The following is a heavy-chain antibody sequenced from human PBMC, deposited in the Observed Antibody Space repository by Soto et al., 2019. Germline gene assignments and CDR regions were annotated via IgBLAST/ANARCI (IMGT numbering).Heavy chain of an antibody. CDR1: GFTFSSYG. D-gene: IGHD1-26*01. V-gene: IGHV3-33*01. Sequence: HPGGSLRLSCAASGFTFSSYGMHWVRQAPGKGLEWVAVIWYDGSNKYYADSVKGRFTIYRDNSKNTLYLQMNSLRAEDTAVYYCWRVRRGSYYWDSRYGMDVWGRWTTVTVSS. J-gene: IGHJ6*02. CDR2: IWYDGSNK. CDR3: WRVRRGSYYWDSRYGMDV.